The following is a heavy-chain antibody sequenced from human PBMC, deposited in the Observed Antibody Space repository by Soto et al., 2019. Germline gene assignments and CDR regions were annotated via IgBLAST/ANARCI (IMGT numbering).Heavy chain of an antibody. V-gene: IGHV1-69*05. Sequence: ASVKVSCKASGGTFSSYAISWVRQAPGQGLEWMGGIIPIFGTANYAQKFQGRVTITRDTSASTAYMELSSLRSEDTAVYYCARDPWNYVSGWFDPWGQGTLVTVSS. J-gene: IGHJ5*02. CDR3: ARDPWNYVSGWFDP. D-gene: IGHD1-7*01. CDR2: IIPIFGTA. CDR1: GGTFSSYA.